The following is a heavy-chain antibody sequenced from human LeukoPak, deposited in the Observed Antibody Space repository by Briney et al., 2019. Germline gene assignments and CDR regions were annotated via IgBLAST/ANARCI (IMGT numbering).Heavy chain of an antibody. D-gene: IGHD1-1*01. Sequence: SVKVSCKASGGTFSSYAISWVRQAPGQGLEWMGGIIPIFGTANYAQKFQGRVTITTDESTSTAYMGLSSLRSEDTAVYYCARGPELERFDYWGQGTLVTVSS. CDR3: ARGPELERFDY. J-gene: IGHJ4*02. V-gene: IGHV1-69*05. CDR1: GGTFSSYA. CDR2: IIPIFGTA.